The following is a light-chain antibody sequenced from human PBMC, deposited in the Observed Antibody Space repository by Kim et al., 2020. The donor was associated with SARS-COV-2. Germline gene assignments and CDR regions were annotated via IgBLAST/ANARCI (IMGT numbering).Light chain of an antibody. J-gene: IGKJ5*01. CDR2: GAS. Sequence: LSPGERATRSCRASQSVSTNLAWYQQQPGQAPRLLIYGASTRATGIPARFSGSGSGTEFTLTISSLQSEDFAVYYCQQYNTWLITFGQGTRLEIK. V-gene: IGKV3D-15*01. CDR3: QQYNTWLIT. CDR1: QSVSTN.